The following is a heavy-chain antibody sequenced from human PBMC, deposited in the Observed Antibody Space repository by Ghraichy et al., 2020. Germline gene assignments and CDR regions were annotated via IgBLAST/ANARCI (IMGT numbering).Heavy chain of an antibody. Sequence: GGSLRLSCAASGFTFSSYSMNWVRQAPGKGLEWVSSISSSSSYIYYADSVKGRFTISRDNAKNSLYLQMNSLRAEDTAVYYCARDNTGTTHGMDVWGQGTTVTVSS. J-gene: IGHJ6*02. CDR3: ARDNTGTTHGMDV. CDR1: GFTFSSYS. D-gene: IGHD1-7*01. V-gene: IGHV3-21*01. CDR2: ISSSSSYI.